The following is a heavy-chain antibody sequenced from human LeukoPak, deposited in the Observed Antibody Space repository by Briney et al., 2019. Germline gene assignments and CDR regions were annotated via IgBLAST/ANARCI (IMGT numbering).Heavy chain of an antibody. J-gene: IGHJ4*02. D-gene: IGHD6-13*01. CDR2: IYYSGST. CDR3: ARHERYSSSWYGY. Sequence: PSETLSLTCTVSGGSISSSSYYWGWIRQPPGKGLEWIGSIYYSGSTYYNPSLKSRVTISVDTSKNQFSLKLSSVTAADTAVYYCARHERYSSSWYGYWGQGTLVTVSS. CDR1: GGSISSSSYY. V-gene: IGHV4-39*01.